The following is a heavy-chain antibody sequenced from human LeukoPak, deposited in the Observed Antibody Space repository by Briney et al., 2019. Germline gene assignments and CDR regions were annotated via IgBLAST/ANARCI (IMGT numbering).Heavy chain of an antibody. CDR2: INHSGST. CDR3: ARAERGYSGYDYPSRFDY. J-gene: IGHJ4*02. Sequence: SETLSLTCAVYGGSFSGYYWSWIRQPPGKGLEWIGEINHSGSTNYNPSLKSRVTISVDTSKNQFSLKLSSVTAADTAVYYCARAERGYSGYDYPSRFDYWGQGTLVTVSS. D-gene: IGHD5-12*01. V-gene: IGHV4-34*01. CDR1: GGSFSGYY.